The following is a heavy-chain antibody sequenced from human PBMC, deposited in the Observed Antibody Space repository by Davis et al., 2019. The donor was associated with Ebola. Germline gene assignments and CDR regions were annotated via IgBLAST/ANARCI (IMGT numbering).Heavy chain of an antibody. J-gene: IGHJ3*02. Sequence: GESLKISCAASGFTFSHYHFSWVRQAPGKGLEWISYINENSDDIFYADSVRGRFIISRDNGRAAVYLQMNSLRVEDTGVYYCAKDQGGSYRLDDAFDIWGQGTMVTVSS. CDR1: GFTFSHYH. CDR3: AKDQGGSYRLDDAFDI. CDR2: INENSDDI. D-gene: IGHD1-26*01. V-gene: IGHV3-11*01.